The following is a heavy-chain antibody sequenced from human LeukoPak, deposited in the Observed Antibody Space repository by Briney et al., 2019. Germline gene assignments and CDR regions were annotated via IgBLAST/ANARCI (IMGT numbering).Heavy chain of an antibody. CDR2: IYHSGST. Sequence: SETLSLTCAVSGGSISSSNWWSWVRQPPGKGLEWIGEIYHSGSTNYNPSLKSRVTISVDKSKNQFSLKLSSVTAADTAVYYCARVGSHCSGGSCYTYHFDYWGQGTLVTVSS. J-gene: IGHJ4*02. D-gene: IGHD2-15*01. V-gene: IGHV4-4*02. CDR3: ARVGSHCSGGSCYTYHFDY. CDR1: GGSISSSNW.